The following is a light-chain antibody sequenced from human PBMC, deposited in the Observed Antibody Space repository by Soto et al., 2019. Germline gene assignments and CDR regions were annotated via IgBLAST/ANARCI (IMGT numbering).Light chain of an antibody. CDR3: QQYASSPFT. V-gene: IGKV3-20*01. Sequence: EIVLTQSPGTLSLSPGERATLSCRASQSVGRNYLAWYQQKPGQAPRLLIYGASSRATGIPDRFSGSGSGTDFTLTFSRLEPEDFAVYYCQQYASSPFTFGGGTRVEIK. J-gene: IGKJ4*01. CDR2: GAS. CDR1: QSVGRNY.